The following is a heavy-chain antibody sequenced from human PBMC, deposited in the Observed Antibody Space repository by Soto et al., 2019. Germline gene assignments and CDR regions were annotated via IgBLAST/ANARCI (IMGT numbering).Heavy chain of an antibody. J-gene: IGHJ5*02. Sequence: SETLSLTCTVSGGSISSGGYYWSWIRQHPGKGLEWIGYIYYSGSTYYNPSLKSRVTISVDTSKNQFSLKLSSVTAADTAVYYWANERSPYTSSPYCGGGSCLGNWFDPWGQGTLVTVSS. D-gene: IGHD2-15*01. V-gene: IGHV4-31*03. CDR3: ANERSPYTSSPYCGGGSCLGNWFDP. CDR2: IYYSGST. CDR1: GGSISSGGYY.